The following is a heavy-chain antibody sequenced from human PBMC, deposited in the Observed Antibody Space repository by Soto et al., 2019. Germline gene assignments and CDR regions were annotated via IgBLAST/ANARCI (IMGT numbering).Heavy chain of an antibody. CDR3: ASRPTRSSWFPFDY. J-gene: IGHJ4*02. CDR2: TYYSGST. V-gene: IGHV4-59*01. CDR1: GGSISSYY. D-gene: IGHD6-13*01. Sequence: QVQLQESGPGLVKPSETLSLTCTVSGGSISSYYWSWIRPPPRKGLEWIGYTYYSGSTNYNPSLKSRVSISVDTSKNQCSLKLSSVTAAVTAVYYCASRPTRSSWFPFDYWGQGTLVTVSS.